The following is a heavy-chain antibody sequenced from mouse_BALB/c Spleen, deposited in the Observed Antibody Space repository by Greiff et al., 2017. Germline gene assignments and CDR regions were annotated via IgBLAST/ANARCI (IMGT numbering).Heavy chain of an antibody. CDR2: IDPANGNT. CDR1: GFNIKDTY. CDR3: ARYYDYDGYAMDY. Sequence: VQLQQSGAELVKPGASVKLSCTASGFNIKDTYMHWVKQRPEQGLEWIGRIDPANGNTKYDPKFQGKATITADTSSNTAYLQLSSLTSEDTAVYYCARYYDYDGYAMDYWGQGTSVTVSS. D-gene: IGHD2-4*01. J-gene: IGHJ4*01. V-gene: IGHV14-3*02.